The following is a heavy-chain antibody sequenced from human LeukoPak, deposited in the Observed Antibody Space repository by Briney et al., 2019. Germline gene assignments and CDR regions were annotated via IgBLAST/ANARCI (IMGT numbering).Heavy chain of an antibody. CDR3: ARDRGIHLPHYFDY. J-gene: IGHJ4*02. CDR1: GFTFSSYW. CDR2: IKQDGSEK. Sequence: PGGSLRLSCAASGFTFSSYWMSWVRQAPGKGLEWVANIKQDGSEKYYVDSVKGRFTISRDNAKNSLYLQMNSLRAEDTAVYYCARDRGIHLPHYFDYWGQGTLVTVSS. V-gene: IGHV3-7*01.